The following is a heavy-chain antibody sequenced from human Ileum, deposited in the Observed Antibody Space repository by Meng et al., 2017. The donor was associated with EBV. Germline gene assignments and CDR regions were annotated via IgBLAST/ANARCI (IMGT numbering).Heavy chain of an antibody. CDR3: ARGVWSLDY. CDR1: GGSIGSYF. D-gene: IGHD2-21*01. V-gene: IGHV4-59*08. Sequence: QGLLKVCAQGTVKRSDTLALTCTFAGGSIGSYFRRWIRQPPGKVPEWIGYIYYSGSTNYNPSLKSRVTISVDTSNNQFSLNLSSVTAADTAVYYCARGVWSLDYWGQGTLVTVSS. J-gene: IGHJ4*02. CDR2: IYYSGST.